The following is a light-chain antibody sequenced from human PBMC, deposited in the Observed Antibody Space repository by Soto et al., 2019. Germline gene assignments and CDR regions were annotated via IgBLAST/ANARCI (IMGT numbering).Light chain of an antibody. CDR2: EVT. V-gene: IGLV2-8*01. J-gene: IGLJ2*01. CDR3: SSYAGSNTYAL. Sequence: QSALTQPPSASGSPGQSVTISCTGTSSDVGGYKYVSWYQQHPGKAPKLMIYEVTKRPSGVPDRFSGSKSGNTASLTVSGLQPEYEADYYCSSYAGSNTYALFVGGTKLTDL. CDR1: SSDVGGYKY.